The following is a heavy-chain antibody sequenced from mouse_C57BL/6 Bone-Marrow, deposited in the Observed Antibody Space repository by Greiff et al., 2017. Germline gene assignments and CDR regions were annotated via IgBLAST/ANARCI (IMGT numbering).Heavy chain of an antibody. CDR2: INPSNGGT. D-gene: IGHD1-1*01. CDR1: GYTFTSYW. J-gene: IGHJ1*03. V-gene: IGHV1-53*01. CDR3: ADKIKSSNWYFDG. Sequence: VQLQQPGTELVKPGASVKLSCKASGYTFTSYWMHWVKQRPGQGLEWIGNINPSNGGTNYNEKFKSKATLTVDKSSSTAYMQLSSLTSEDSAVFYCADKIKSSNWYFDGGGTGTTVTVAS.